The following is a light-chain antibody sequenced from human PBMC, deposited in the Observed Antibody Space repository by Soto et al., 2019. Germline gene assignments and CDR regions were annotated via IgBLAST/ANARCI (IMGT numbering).Light chain of an antibody. V-gene: IGLV3-21*04. CDR3: QVWDSRTDHVI. J-gene: IGLJ7*01. Sequence: SYELTQPPSLSVAPGKTAMISCEGDNIGDKSAHWYQQKPGQAPVLVIYSDSDRPSGIPERVSGSNSGNLATLTISRVEAGDEADYYCQVWDSRTDHVIFGGGTQLTVL. CDR2: SDS. CDR1: NIGDKS.